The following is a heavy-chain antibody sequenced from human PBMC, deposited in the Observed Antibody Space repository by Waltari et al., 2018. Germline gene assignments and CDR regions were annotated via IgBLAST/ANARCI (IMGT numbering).Heavy chain of an antibody. CDR2: IIPIFGTA. V-gene: IGHV1-69*13. Sequence: QVQLVQSGAEVKKPGSSVKVSCKASGGTFSSYAISWVRQAPGQGLEWMEGIIPIFGTANYAQKFQGRVTITADESTSTAYMELSSLRSEDTAVYYCARPTRLYYYDSSGYYFDYWGQGTLVTVSS. CDR3: ARPTRLYYYDSSGYYFDY. CDR1: GGTFSSYA. J-gene: IGHJ4*02. D-gene: IGHD3-22*01.